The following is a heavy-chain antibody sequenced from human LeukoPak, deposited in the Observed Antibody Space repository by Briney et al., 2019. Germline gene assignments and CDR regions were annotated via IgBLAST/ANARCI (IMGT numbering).Heavy chain of an antibody. V-gene: IGHV4-38-2*01. CDR3: ARNVTAGFFDY. J-gene: IGHJ4*02. CDR1: GSSITSNYF. Sequence: SETLSLTCAVSGSSITSNYFWAWFRQPPGKGLEWIATIYHSWGIYFNPSLKSRVSISLDASNNQFFLKLASVTAADTAIYYCARNVTAGFFDYWGQGILMTVSS. D-gene: IGHD1-1*01. CDR2: IYHSWGI.